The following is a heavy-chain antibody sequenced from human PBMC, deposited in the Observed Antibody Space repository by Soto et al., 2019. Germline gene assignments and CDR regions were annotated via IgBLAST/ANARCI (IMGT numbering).Heavy chain of an antibody. J-gene: IGHJ4*02. CDR3: ARGAIVATIQSLAY. CDR1: GYTFTGHG. Sequence: ASVKVSCKASGYTFTGHGISWVRQAPGQGLEWMGWISAYNGNTNYAQKLQGRVTMTTDTSTSTAYMELRSLRSDDTAVYYCARGAIVATIQSLAYWGQGTLVTVSS. V-gene: IGHV1-18*01. D-gene: IGHD5-12*01. CDR2: ISAYNGNT.